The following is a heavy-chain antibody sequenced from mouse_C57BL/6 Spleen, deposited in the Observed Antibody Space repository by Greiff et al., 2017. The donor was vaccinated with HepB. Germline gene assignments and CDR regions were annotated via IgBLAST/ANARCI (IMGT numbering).Heavy chain of an antibody. CDR2: INPNNGGT. V-gene: IGHV1-18*01. CDR3: ARYYYSKGFAY. Sequence: EVQLQQSGPELVKPGASVKIPCKASGYTFTDYNMDWVKQSHGKSLEWIGDINPNNGGTIYNQKFKGKATLTVDKSSSTAYMAIRSLTSEDTAVYYCARYYYSKGFAYWGQGTLVTVSA. CDR1: GYTFTDYN. D-gene: IGHD2-5*01. J-gene: IGHJ3*01.